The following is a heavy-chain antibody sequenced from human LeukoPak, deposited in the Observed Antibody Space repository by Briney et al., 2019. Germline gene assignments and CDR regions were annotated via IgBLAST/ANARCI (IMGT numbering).Heavy chain of an antibody. V-gene: IGHV4-39*02. CDR3: ARLGTADDAFDL. J-gene: IGHJ3*01. Sequence: SETLSLTCAVSSGSISSNSYYWGWIRQPPGKGLEWIGSVYYSGSTYYKPSLKSRVTISVDTSKNHFSLKLTSVTAADTAVYYCARLGTADDAFDLWGQGTMVTVSS. CDR2: VYYSGST. CDR1: SGSISSNSYY.